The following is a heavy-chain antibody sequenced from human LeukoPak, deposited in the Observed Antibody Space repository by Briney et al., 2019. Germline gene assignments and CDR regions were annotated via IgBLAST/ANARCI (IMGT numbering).Heavy chain of an antibody. CDR1: GFTFSSYS. V-gene: IGHV3-48*01. CDR3: AREPLGLDEYWYFDL. J-gene: IGHJ2*01. Sequence: GGSLRLSCAASGFTFSSYSMNWVRQAPGKGLEWVSYISSSSSTIYYADSVKGRFTISRDNAKNSLYLQMNSLRAEDTAVYYCAREPLGLDEYWYFDLWGRGTLVTVSS. CDR2: ISSSSSTI. D-gene: IGHD7-27*01.